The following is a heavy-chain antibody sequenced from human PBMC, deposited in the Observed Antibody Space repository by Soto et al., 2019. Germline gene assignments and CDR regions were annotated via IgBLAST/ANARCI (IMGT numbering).Heavy chain of an antibody. D-gene: IGHD2-15*01. Sequence: GGSLRLSCAASGFTFSSYAMSWVRQAPGKGLEWVSAISGSGGSTYYANSVKGRFTISRDNSKNTLYLQMNSLRAEDTAVYYCAKVFGYCSGGSCPYNWFDPWGQGTLVTVSS. J-gene: IGHJ5*02. CDR3: AKVFGYCSGGSCPYNWFDP. V-gene: IGHV3-23*01. CDR2: ISGSGGST. CDR1: GFTFSSYA.